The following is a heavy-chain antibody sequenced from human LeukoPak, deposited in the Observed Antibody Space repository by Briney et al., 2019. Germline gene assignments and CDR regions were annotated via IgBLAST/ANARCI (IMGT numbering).Heavy chain of an antibody. Sequence: LTGGSLRLSCAASGFIVTNNYMSWVRQAPGKGLEWVSIVYSGGTTDYADSVKGRFTISRDDSKNTVYLQMNSLRAEDTAVYYCAKNDGRPTETYYMDVWGKGTTVTVSS. CDR3: AKNDGRPTETYYMDV. CDR2: VYSGGTT. J-gene: IGHJ6*03. CDR1: GFIVTNNY. D-gene: IGHD4-17*01. V-gene: IGHV3-66*01.